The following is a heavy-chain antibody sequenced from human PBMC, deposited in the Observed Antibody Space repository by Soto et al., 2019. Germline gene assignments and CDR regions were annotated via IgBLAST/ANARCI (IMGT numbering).Heavy chain of an antibody. CDR2: IFHDGNT. Sequence: SETLSLTCAVSGASIGSGGCWSCVRQPPGKGLEWIAEIFHDGNTNYSPSLKSRVTISVDKSQNQFSLNVYSVAAADTAVYYCARHEGWTGPDQWGQGTLVTVSS. D-gene: IGHD2-8*02. CDR1: GASIGSGGC. CDR3: ARHEGWTGPDQ. J-gene: IGHJ5*02. V-gene: IGHV4-4*02.